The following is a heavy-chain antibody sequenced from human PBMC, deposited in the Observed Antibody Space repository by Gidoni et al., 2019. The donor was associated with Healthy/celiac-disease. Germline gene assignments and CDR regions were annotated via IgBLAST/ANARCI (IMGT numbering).Heavy chain of an antibody. D-gene: IGHD1-26*01. Sequence: QLQQWGAGLLKPAETLSLTCAVHGGSFSGYYWSWLRQSPGKGLEWIGAINHSGSTNYHPSLKGRLTISVDTSKNQFSLKLRAVTAADTSVYSCARAGWDTSPGTFDYWGQGTLVTVSS. CDR1: GGSFSGYY. CDR3: ARAGWDTSPGTFDY. CDR2: INHSGST. V-gene: IGHV4-34*01. J-gene: IGHJ4*02.